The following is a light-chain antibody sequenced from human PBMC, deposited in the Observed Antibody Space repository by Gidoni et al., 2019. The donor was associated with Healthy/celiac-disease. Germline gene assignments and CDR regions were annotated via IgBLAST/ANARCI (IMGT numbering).Light chain of an antibody. CDR2: AAS. CDR3: QKYNSAPRT. V-gene: IGKV1-27*01. J-gene: IGKJ1*01. CDR1: QGISNY. Sequence: DIQMTQSPSSLSASVGDRVTITCRASQGISNYLAWYHQKPGKVPKLLIYAASTLQSGVPSRFSGSGSGTDFTLTISSLQPADVATYYCQKYNSAPRTFGQGTQVEIK.